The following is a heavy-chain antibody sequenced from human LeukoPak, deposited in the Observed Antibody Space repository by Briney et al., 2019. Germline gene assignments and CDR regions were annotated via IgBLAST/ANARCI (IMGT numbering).Heavy chain of an antibody. Sequence: ASVKVSCKVSGYTLTELSMHWVRQAPGKGLEWMGGFDPEDGKPIYAQKFQGRVTMTEDTSTDTTYMELSSLRSEDTAVYYCAADGGLLLNSGGRGTLVSVSS. D-gene: IGHD3-22*01. CDR3: AADGGLLLNS. V-gene: IGHV1-24*01. CDR1: GYTLTELS. CDR2: FDPEDGKP. J-gene: IGHJ5*01.